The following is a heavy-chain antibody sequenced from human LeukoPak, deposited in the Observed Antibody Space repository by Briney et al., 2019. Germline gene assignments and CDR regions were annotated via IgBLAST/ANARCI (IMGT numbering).Heavy chain of an antibody. J-gene: IGHJ4*02. CDR1: GFTFRRYG. D-gene: IGHD5/OR15-5a*01. CDR2: INHGGST. Sequence: AGGSLRLSCAASGFTFRRYGMIWVRQSPGKGLEWIGEINHGGSTNYNPSLKTRVTISVDTSKNQFSLKLRSVTAADTAVYYCAREGVSVTNFEYWSQGTLVTVSS. V-gene: IGHV4-34*01. CDR3: AREGVSVTNFEY.